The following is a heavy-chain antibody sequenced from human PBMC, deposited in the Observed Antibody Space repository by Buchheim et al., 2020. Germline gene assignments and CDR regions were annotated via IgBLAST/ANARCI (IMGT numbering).Heavy chain of an antibody. D-gene: IGHD6-13*01. V-gene: IGHV1-46*01. CDR2: INPSGGST. J-gene: IGHJ6*02. CDR1: GYTFTSYY. CDR3: ARDVEQQLVRTAYYYYGMDV. Sequence: QVQLVQSGAEVKKPGASVKVSCKASGYTFTSYYMHWVRQAPGQGLEWMGIINPSGGSTSYAQTFQGRVTMTRDTSTRTVYMELSSLRSEDTAVYYCARDVEQQLVRTAYYYYGMDVWGQGTT.